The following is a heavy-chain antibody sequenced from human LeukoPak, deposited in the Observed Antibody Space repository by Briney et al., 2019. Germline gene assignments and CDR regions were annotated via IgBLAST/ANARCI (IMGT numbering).Heavy chain of an antibody. CDR3: AKDPGGSGSFDVY. CDR2: ISGSGGST. D-gene: IGHD3-10*01. J-gene: IGHJ4*02. Sequence: GGSLRLSCAASGFTFSSYAMSWVRQAPGKGLEWVSAISGSGGSTYYADSVKGRFTISRGNSKNTLYLQMNSLRAEDTAVYYCAKDPGGSGSFDVYWGQGTLVTVSS. V-gene: IGHV3-23*01. CDR1: GFTFSSYA.